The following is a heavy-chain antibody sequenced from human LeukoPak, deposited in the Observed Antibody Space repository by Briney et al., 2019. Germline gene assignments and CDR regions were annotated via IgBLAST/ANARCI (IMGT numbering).Heavy chain of an antibody. Sequence: GGSLRLSCAASGFTFSSYAMSWVRQAPGKGLEWVSAISGSGGSTYYADSVKGRFTISRDNSKNTLYLQMNSLRAEDTAVYYCARGKAKLELRTRGLDYWGQGTLVTVSS. D-gene: IGHD1-7*01. CDR3: ARGKAKLELRTRGLDY. CDR1: GFTFSSYA. J-gene: IGHJ4*02. CDR2: ISGSGGST. V-gene: IGHV3-23*01.